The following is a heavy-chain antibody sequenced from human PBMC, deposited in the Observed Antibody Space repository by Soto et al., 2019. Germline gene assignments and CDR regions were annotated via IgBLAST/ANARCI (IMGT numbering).Heavy chain of an antibody. CDR1: GGSISDYY. CDR2: VYYSAST. Sequence: QVQLQESGPGLVKPSETLSLTCTVSGGSISDYYWSWFRQAPGKGLDWIGYVYYSASTNYNPTLQSRVTMPVDTTKNQFSLKLSSVTAADTAVYYCARQAIDWGQGTLVTVSS. CDR3: ARQAID. J-gene: IGHJ4*02. V-gene: IGHV4-59*08.